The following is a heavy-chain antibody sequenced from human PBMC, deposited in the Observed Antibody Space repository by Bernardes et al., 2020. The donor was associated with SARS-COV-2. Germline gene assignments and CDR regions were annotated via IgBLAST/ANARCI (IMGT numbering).Heavy chain of an antibody. CDR1: GFTFSSYS. D-gene: IGHD2-15*01. CDR3: AKSASTVSTQFDY. V-gene: IGHV3-23*01. J-gene: IGHJ4*02. Sequence: GSLRLSCAASGFTFSSYSMSWVRQAPGKGLEWVSAISDSGGSTYYADSVKGRFTISRDNSKKTLYLQMNSLRAEDTAVYYCAKSASTVSTQFDYWGQGTLVTVSS. CDR2: ISDSGGST.